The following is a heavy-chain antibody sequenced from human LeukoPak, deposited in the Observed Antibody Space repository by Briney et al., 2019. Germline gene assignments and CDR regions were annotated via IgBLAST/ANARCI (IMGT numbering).Heavy chain of an antibody. D-gene: IGHD4-23*01. J-gene: IGHJ5*02. CDR1: GFTFDDYA. V-gene: IGHV3-9*01. Sequence: GRSLRLSCAASGFTFDDYAMHWVRQAPGKGLEWVSGISWNSDNMDYADSVKGRFTISRDNAKNSLYLQMNSLKAGDTALYYCAKDMGLNYGRNPSGFDPWGQGTLVTVSS. CDR2: ISWNSDNM. CDR3: AKDMGLNYGRNPSGFDP.